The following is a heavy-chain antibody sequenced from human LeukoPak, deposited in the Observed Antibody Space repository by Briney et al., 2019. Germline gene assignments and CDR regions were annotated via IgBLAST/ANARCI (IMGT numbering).Heavy chain of an antibody. CDR3: AREPPGY. Sequence: PSETLSLTCTVSGGSVTSGNYYWNWIRQPAGKGLEWIGRIYTNGGASYNPSLKSRVTISIDASKNQFSLKLSSVTAADTPVYYCAREPPGYWGQGILVTVST. J-gene: IGHJ4*02. V-gene: IGHV4-61*02. CDR2: IYTNGGA. CDR1: GGSVTSGNYY.